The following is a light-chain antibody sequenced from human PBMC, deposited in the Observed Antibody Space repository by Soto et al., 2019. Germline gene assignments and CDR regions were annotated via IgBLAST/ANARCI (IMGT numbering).Light chain of an antibody. CDR1: SSNIGKNA. CDR3: AAWEDSLNGPV. J-gene: IGLJ2*01. V-gene: IGLV1-36*01. Sequence: QSVLTQPSSVSEAPRQRVTISCSGSSSNIGKNAVTWYQQVPGKAPKLIIYYDDLLPSGVSDRFSGSKSGSSASLAISGLQSEDEADYYGAAWEDSLNGPVCGGGTKVTVL. CDR2: YDD.